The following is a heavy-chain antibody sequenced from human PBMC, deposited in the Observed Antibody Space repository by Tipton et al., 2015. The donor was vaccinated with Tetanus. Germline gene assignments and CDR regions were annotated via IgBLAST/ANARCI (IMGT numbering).Heavy chain of an antibody. Sequence: SLRLSCAASGFTFDSYAMNWVRQAPGKGLEWVSVSYSGGSYAYYADSVKGRFTTSRDDSMNTLYLHMTSLRAEDTAVYYCAKVRGRLRYSCDSWGQGTRVTVSS. J-gene: IGHJ5*01. D-gene: IGHD1-26*01. V-gene: IGHV3-23*03. CDR1: GFTFDSYA. CDR2: SYSGGSYA. CDR3: AKVRGRLRYSCDS.